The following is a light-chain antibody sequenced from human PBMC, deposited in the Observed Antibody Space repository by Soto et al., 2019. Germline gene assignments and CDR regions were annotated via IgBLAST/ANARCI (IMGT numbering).Light chain of an antibody. V-gene: IGKV1-39*01. J-gene: IGKJ5*01. CDR1: QDISNY. Sequence: IQLTQSPSSLSASVGDRVTITCQASQDISNYLNWYQQKPGKAPNLLIYVASSLQSEVPSRFSGSGSGTDFTLTITSLQPEDFATYYCQQSYGTPITFGQGTRLEI. CDR2: VAS. CDR3: QQSYGTPIT.